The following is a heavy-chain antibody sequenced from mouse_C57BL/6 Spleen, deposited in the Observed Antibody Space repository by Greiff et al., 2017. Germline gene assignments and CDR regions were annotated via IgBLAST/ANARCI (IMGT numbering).Heavy chain of an antibody. Sequence: EVQGVESGGGLVQPKGSLKLSCAASGFSFNTYAMNWVRQAPGKGLEWVARIRSKSNNYATYYADSVKDRFTISRDDSESMLYLQMNNLKTEDTAMYYCVSPYYSNFLWFAYWRQGTLVTVSA. CDR1: GFSFNTYA. CDR3: VSPYYSNFLWFAY. J-gene: IGHJ3*01. D-gene: IGHD2-5*01. V-gene: IGHV10-1*01. CDR2: IRSKSNNYAT.